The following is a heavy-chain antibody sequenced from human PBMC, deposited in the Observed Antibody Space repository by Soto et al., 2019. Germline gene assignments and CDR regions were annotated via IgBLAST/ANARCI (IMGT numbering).Heavy chain of an antibody. D-gene: IGHD4-4*01. CDR3: ARPPYSNRGTYYFDY. CDR2: IYPGDSDT. V-gene: IGHV5-51*01. CDR1: GYSFTSYW. J-gene: IGHJ4*02. Sequence: PGESLKISCKGSGYSFTSYWIGWVRQMPGKGLEWMGIIYPGDSDTRYSPSFQGQVTISADKSISTAYLQWSSLKASDTAMYYCARPPYSNRGTYYFDYWGQGTLVTVSS.